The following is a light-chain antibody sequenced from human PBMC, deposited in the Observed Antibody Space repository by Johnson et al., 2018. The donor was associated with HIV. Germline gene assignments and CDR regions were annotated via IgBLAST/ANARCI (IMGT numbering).Light chain of an antibody. J-gene: IGLJ1*01. V-gene: IGLV1-51*02. CDR2: ENN. CDR3: GTWDNSRSGYV. Sequence: QLVLTQPPSVSAAPGQKVTISCSGSSSNIGNNYVSWYQQLPGTATKLLIYENNKRPSGIPDRFSGSKYGTSATLGITGLQTGDEADYYCGTWDNSRSGYVFGTGTKVTVL. CDR1: SSNIGNNY.